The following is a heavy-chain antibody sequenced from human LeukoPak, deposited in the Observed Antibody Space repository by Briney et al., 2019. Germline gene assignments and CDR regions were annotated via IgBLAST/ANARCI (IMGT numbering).Heavy chain of an antibody. J-gene: IGHJ6*03. CDR3: ARASPRGDHMDV. Sequence: SETLSLTCSVSGGSICSYYWSWIRQPPGKGLECIGYIYYRGSTNYNPSLKSRVTMSVDRSKNQFSLKLRSVTAADTAVYYCARASPRGDHMDVWGKGTTVTVSS. CDR2: IYYRGST. V-gene: IGHV4-59*01. CDR1: GGSICSYY. D-gene: IGHD2-21*02.